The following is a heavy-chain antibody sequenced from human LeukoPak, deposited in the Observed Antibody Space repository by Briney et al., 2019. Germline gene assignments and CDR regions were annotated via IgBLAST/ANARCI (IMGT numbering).Heavy chain of an antibody. CDR2: ISYDGSNK. CDR1: GFTFSSYA. Sequence: GRSVRLSCAASGFTFSSYAMHWVRQAPGKGLEWVAVISYDGSNKYYADSVKGRFTISRDNSKNTLYLQMNSLRAEDTAVYYCARDDGPIVVVVAASGWNYGMDVWGQGTTVTVSS. J-gene: IGHJ6*02. CDR3: ARDDGPIVVVVAASGWNYGMDV. D-gene: IGHD2-15*01. V-gene: IGHV3-30-3*01.